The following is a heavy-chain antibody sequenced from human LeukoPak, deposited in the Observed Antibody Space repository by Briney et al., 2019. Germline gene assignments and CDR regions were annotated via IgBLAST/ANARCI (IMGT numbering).Heavy chain of an antibody. CDR3: TRHSWSSDAFDI. V-gene: IGHV3-73*01. D-gene: IGHD3-3*01. J-gene: IGHJ3*02. CDR2: IRSKANSYAT. CDR1: GFTFRGSA. Sequence: GGSLRLSCAASGFTFRGSAMQWVRQASGKGLDWVGRIRSKANSYATAYAASVKGRFTISRDDSKNTAYLQMNSLKTEDTAVYYCTRHSWSSDAFDIWGQGTMVTVAS.